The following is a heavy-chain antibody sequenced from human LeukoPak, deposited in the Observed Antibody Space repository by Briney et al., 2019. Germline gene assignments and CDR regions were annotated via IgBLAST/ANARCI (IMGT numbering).Heavy chain of an antibody. CDR3: AAYGSEFDY. D-gene: IGHD6-19*01. CDR2: ISSSGSTI. CDR1: GFTFSSYE. Sequence: GGSLRLSCAASGFTFSSYEMNWVRQAPGKGLEWVSYISSSGSTIYYADSVKGRFTISRDNAKNSLYLQMNTLRVEGTAVYYCAAYGSEFDYWGQGTLVTVSS. V-gene: IGHV3-48*03. J-gene: IGHJ4*02.